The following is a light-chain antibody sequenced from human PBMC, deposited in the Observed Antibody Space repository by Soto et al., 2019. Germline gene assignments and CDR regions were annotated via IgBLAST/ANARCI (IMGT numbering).Light chain of an antibody. J-gene: IGLJ3*02. CDR1: SSDIGGYNY. CDR2: EVY. Sequence: QSALTQPASVSGSLGQSITISCTGTSSDIGGYNYVSWYQQHPGKVPRLMIFEVYNRPSGVSNRFSGSKSANTASLTISGLQGDDEADYYCSSFTSTSTQVFGGGTKVTVL. V-gene: IGLV2-14*03. CDR3: SSFTSTSTQV.